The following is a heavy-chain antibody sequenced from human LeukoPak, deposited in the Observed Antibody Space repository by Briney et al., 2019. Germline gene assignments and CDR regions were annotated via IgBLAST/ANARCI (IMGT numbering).Heavy chain of an antibody. CDR3: ARVPPSSDSFYY. Sequence: ASVKVSCKASGYTFTCYYMHWVRQAPGQGLEWMGWINPNSGGTNYAQKFQGRVTMTRDTSISTAYMELSRLRSDDTAVYYCARVPPSSDSFYYWGQGTLFTVSS. CDR2: INPNSGGT. V-gene: IGHV1-2*02. CDR1: GYTFTCYY. D-gene: IGHD3-10*01. J-gene: IGHJ4*02.